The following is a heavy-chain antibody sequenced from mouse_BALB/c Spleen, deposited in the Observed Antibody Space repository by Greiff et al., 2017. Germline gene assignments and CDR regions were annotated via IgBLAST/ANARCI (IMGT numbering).Heavy chain of an antibody. J-gene: IGHJ4*01. CDR3: ARRRWDYAMNY. D-gene: IGHD1-1*02. V-gene: IGHV5-12-2*01. Sequence: EVKLMESGGGLVQPGGSLKLSCAASGFTFSSYTMSWVRQTPEKRLEWVAYISNGGGSTYYPDTVKGRFTISRDNAKNTLYLQMSSLKSEDTAMYYCARRRWDYAMNYWGQGTSVTVSS. CDR2: ISNGGGST. CDR1: GFTFSSYT.